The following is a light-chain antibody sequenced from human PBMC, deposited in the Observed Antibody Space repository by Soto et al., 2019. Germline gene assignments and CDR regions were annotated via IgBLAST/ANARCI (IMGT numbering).Light chain of an antibody. J-gene: IGKJ4*01. CDR3: QQYDNWPPV. Sequence: EIVMTQSPATLSVSPGERATLSCRASQSVSSNLAWYQQKPGQAARLLIFDASTRATGIPARFSGSGSGAEFTLNISSLQSEDFAVYHCQQYDNWPPVFGGGTKVEIK. CDR1: QSVSSN. CDR2: DAS. V-gene: IGKV3-15*01.